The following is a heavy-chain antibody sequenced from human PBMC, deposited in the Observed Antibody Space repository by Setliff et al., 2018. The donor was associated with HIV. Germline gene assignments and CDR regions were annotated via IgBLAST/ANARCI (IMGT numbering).Heavy chain of an antibody. Sequence: ASVKVSCKASGGTFSSYAIGWVRQAPGQGLEWMGGIIPIFGTPDYAQKFQGRVTLNTDESTSTAYMELSRLRSEDTAVYYCARERDPAAGVFFDSWGQGTLVTVSS. J-gene: IGHJ4*02. CDR2: IIPIFGTP. CDR3: ARERDPAAGVFFDS. CDR1: GGTFSSYA. D-gene: IGHD6-13*01. V-gene: IGHV1-69*05.